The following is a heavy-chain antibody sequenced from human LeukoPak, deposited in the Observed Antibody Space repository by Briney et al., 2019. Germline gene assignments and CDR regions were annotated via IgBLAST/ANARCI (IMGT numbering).Heavy chain of an antibody. D-gene: IGHD3-10*01. J-gene: IGHJ6*03. CDR1: GGSFSGYY. CDR3: ARIYGSGSYPRSGYYYYMDV. CDR2: INHSGST. Sequence: ASETLSLTCAVYGGSFSGYYWSRIRQPPGKGLEWIGEINHSGSTNYNPSLKSRVTISVDTSKNQFSLKLSSVTAADTAVYYCARIYGSGSYPRSGYYYYMDVWGKGTTVTISS. V-gene: IGHV4-34*01.